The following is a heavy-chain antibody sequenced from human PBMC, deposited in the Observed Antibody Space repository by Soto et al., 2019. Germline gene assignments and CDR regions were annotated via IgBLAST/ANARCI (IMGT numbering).Heavy chain of an antibody. Sequence: SETLSLTCAVASGSISRSNWWTWVSQPPGKGLEWIGEINHSGSPNYNPSLKSRVTISVDKSKNQFFLKLSSVTAADTAVYYCAVSSSWPGEVDYWGQGTLVTVSS. CDR1: SGSISRSNW. CDR2: INHSGSP. V-gene: IGHV4-4*02. CDR3: AVSSSWPGEVDY. D-gene: IGHD6-13*01. J-gene: IGHJ4*02.